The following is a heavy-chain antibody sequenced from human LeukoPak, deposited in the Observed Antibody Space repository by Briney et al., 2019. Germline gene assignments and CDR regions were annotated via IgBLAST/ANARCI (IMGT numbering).Heavy chain of an antibody. CDR3: ARVGGLAVAGTSNWFGP. CDR2: IYYGGTT. J-gene: IGHJ5*02. CDR1: GGSISSSPYY. Sequence: SETLSLTCTVSGGSISSSPYYWGRHRQPQGQGLVWIGCIYYGGTTYYNPALTSLVTMSVNTSKNQFSLMQSSVTAADTAVYFCARVGGLAVAGTSNWFGPWGQGTLVIVSS. D-gene: IGHD6-19*01. V-gene: IGHV4-39*07.